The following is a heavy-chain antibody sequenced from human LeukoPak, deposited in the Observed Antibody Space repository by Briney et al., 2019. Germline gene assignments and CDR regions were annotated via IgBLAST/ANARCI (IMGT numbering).Heavy chain of an antibody. D-gene: IGHD6-19*01. CDR1: GGSISGDY. CDR2: ISYSATT. J-gene: IGHJ4*02. V-gene: IGHV4-59*01. CDR3: ATGHGSGWFDY. Sequence: SETLPLTCTVPGGSISGDYWSWIRQPPGKGLEWIGYISYSATTNYNPSLKSRVSFSIDTSKNQFSLKLTSVSAADTAVYFCATGHGSGWFDYWGQGTLVSVSS.